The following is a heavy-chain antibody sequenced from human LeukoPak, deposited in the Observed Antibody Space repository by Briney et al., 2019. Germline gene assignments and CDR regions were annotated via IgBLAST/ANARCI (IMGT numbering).Heavy chain of an antibody. D-gene: IGHD3-22*01. CDR1: GIPLSNYA. J-gene: IGHJ4*02. Sequence: GGSLRLSCTVSGIPLSNYAMSWVCKSPGGGLEWVAGFSGRGGGTNYADSVKARFTIPRDNPKNTVYLQMNNLRADVTAVCFCARRGVVIRVILVGFHKEAYYFDSWGQGALVTVSS. V-gene: IGHV3-23*01. CDR2: FSGRGGGT. CDR3: ARRGVVIRVILVGFHKEAYYFDS.